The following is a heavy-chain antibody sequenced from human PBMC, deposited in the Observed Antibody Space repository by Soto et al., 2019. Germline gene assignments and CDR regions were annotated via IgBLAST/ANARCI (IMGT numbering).Heavy chain of an antibody. Sequence: SETLSLTCTVSGGSIISGDYCWSWIRQPPGKGLEWIGYIYYSGSTYYNPSLKSRVTISVDTSKNQLSLKLSSVTAADTAVYYCARDAQTSWGMVRYYYGMDVWGQGTTVTVSS. CDR3: ARDAQTSWGMVRYYYGMDV. D-gene: IGHD3-16*01. CDR2: IYYSGST. V-gene: IGHV4-30-4*01. J-gene: IGHJ6*02. CDR1: GGSIISGDYC.